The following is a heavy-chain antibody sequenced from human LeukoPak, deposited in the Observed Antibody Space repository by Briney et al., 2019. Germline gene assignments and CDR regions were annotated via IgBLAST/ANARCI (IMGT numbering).Heavy chain of an antibody. J-gene: IGHJ4*02. CDR3: ARERRDGYKVYFDY. D-gene: IGHD5-24*01. Sequence: SETLSLTCTVSGGSISSYYWSWIRQPPGKGLEWIGYIYYSGSTNYNPSLKSRVTISVDTSKNQFSLRLSSVTAADSAVYYCARERRDGYKVYFDYWGQGTLVTVSS. CDR2: IYYSGST. CDR1: GGSISSYY. V-gene: IGHV4-59*01.